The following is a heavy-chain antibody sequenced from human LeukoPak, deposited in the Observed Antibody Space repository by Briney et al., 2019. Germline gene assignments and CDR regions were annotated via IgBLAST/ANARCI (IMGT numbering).Heavy chain of an antibody. Sequence: PGGSLRLSCAASGFTFSSYAMHWVRQAPGKGLEWVAVISYDGSSKYYADSVRGRFTISRDNSKNTMYLQMNSLRAEDTAVYYCARGGYSSGWVRAWGQGTLVTVSS. D-gene: IGHD6-19*01. CDR3: ARGGYSSGWVRA. CDR1: GFTFSSYA. J-gene: IGHJ4*02. V-gene: IGHV3-30-3*01. CDR2: ISYDGSSK.